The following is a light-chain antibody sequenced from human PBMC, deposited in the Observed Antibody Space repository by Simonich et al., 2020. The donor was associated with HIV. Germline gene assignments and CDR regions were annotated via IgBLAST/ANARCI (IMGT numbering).Light chain of an antibody. J-gene: IGKJ2*01. CDR3: QQRSNYT. Sequence: EIVLTQFPATLSLSPGERATLSCRASQSVNRYLAWYQQKPGQAPRLLIYDASNSATGIPARFSGSGSGTDFTLTISSLEPEDFAVYYCQQRSNYTFGQGTKLEIK. CDR1: QSVNRY. V-gene: IGKV3-11*01. CDR2: DAS.